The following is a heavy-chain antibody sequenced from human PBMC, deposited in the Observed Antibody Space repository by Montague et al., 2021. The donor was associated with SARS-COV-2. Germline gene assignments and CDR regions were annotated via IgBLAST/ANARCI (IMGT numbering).Heavy chain of an antibody. CDR3: ARDATTLAFDI. CDR1: GFTFSSYS. CDR2: ISSSSSYI. J-gene: IGHJ3*02. D-gene: IGHD4-11*01. V-gene: IGHV3-21*01. Sequence: SLRLSCAASGFTFSSYSMNWVRQAPGKGLEWVSSISSSSSYIYYADSVKGRFTISRDNAKNSLYLQMNSLRAEDTAVYHCARDATTLAFDIWGQGTMVTVSS.